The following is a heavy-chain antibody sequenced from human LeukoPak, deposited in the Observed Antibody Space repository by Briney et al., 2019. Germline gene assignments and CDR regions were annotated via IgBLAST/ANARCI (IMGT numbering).Heavy chain of an antibody. D-gene: IGHD3-16*01. CDR3: ARDQAPRMITFGGPRRWFDP. CDR2: INPNSGDT. J-gene: IGHJ5*02. CDR1: GYTFTDSY. V-gene: IGHV1-2*02. Sequence: GASVKVSCKASGYTFTDSYLHWVRQDPGQGLEWMGWINPNSGDTNYAQKFQGRVTLTTDTSVSTAYMELSKLRSDDTAVYYCARDQAPRMITFGGPRRWFDPWGQGTLVTVSS.